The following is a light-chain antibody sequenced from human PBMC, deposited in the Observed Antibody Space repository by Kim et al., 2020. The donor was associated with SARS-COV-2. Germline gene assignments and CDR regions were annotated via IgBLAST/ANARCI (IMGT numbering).Light chain of an antibody. CDR1: QVMTSY. Sequence: DIQLTQSPSFLSASVGDRVTITCRASQVMTSYLAWYQQIPGKAPKLLIYAASTLQSGVPSRFSGGGSGTEFTLTISSLQPEDFATYYCQRLNTFPFIFGPGTKVDIK. CDR2: AAS. J-gene: IGKJ3*01. CDR3: QRLNTFPFI. V-gene: IGKV1-9*01.